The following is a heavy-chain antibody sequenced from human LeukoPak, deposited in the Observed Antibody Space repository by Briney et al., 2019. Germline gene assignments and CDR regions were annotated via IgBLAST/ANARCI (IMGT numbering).Heavy chain of an antibody. V-gene: IGHV1-2*02. CDR1: GYTFTGYY. CDR3: ARANPLYCSSTTCLFDY. D-gene: IGHD2-2*01. Sequence: ASVKVSCKASGYTFTGYYMHWVRQAPGQGVEWMGWINPNSGDTNYVQKFQGRVTMTRDTSISTAHMELSRLRSDDTAVYYCARANPLYCSSTTCLFDYWGQGTLVTVSS. CDR2: INPNSGDT. J-gene: IGHJ4*02.